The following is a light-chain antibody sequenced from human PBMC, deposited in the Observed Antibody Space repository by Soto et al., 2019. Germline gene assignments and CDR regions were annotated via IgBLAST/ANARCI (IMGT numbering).Light chain of an antibody. CDR2: DAS. CDR3: QQRSNWLT. Sequence: EIVLTQSPATLSLSPGERATLSCRASQSVSSYLAWYQQKPGQAPRLLIYDASNRATGIPARFSGRGSGTDFTLTISSLEPEYFAVYYGQQRSNWLTFGGGTKVEIK. V-gene: IGKV3-11*01. J-gene: IGKJ4*01. CDR1: QSVSSY.